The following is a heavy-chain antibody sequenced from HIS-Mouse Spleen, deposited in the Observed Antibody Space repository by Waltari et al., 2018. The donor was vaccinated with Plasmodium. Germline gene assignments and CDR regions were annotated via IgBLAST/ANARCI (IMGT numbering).Heavy chain of an antibody. Sequence: QITLKESGPTLVKPTQTLTLTCTFSGFSLSTSGVGVGWIRQPPGKALGWLALIYWDDDKRYSPSLKSRLTITKDTSKNQVVLTMTNMDPVDTATYYCAHRRGITGTVDYWGQGTLVTVSS. CDR3: AHRRGITGTVDY. J-gene: IGHJ4*02. CDR2: IYWDDDK. D-gene: IGHD1-7*01. CDR1: GFSLSTSGVG. V-gene: IGHV2-5*02.